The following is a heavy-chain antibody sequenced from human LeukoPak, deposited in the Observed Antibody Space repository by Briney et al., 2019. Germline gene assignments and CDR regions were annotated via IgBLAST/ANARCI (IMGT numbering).Heavy chain of an antibody. CDR2: INPSGGST. J-gene: IGHJ3*02. CDR1: GYTFTSYG. CDR3: AINWGGARAFDI. V-gene: IGHV1-46*01. Sequence: ASVKVSCKASGYTFTSYGISWVRQAPGQGLEWMGIINPSGGSTSYAQKFQGRVTMTRDTSTSTVYMELSSLRSEDTAVYYCAINWGGARAFDIWGQGTMVTVSS. D-gene: IGHD7-27*01.